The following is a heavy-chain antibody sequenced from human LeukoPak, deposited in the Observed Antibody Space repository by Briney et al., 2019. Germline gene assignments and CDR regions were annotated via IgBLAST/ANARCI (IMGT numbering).Heavy chain of an antibody. CDR1: GYSISSGYY. J-gene: IGHJ4*02. CDR3: AREDSSGLDY. Sequence: PSETLSLTCAVSGYSISSGYYWGWIWQPPGKGLEWIGSIYHSGSTYYNPSLKSRVTISVDTSKNQFSLKLSSVTAADTAVYYCAREDSSGLDYWGQGTLVTVSS. CDR2: IYHSGST. D-gene: IGHD6-19*01. V-gene: IGHV4-38-2*02.